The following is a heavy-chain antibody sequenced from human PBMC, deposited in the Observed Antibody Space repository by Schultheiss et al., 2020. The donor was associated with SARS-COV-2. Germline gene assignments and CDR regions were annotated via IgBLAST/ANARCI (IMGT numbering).Heavy chain of an antibody. CDR2: IYISGST. V-gene: IGHV4-59*08. CDR3: ARHRVPMIVDY. CDR1: GGSISSYY. Sequence: SETLSLTCTVSGGSISSYYWSWIRQPPGKGLEWIGRIYISGSTYYNPSLKSRVTISVDTSKNQFSLKLSSVTAADTAVYYCARHRVPMIVDYWGQGTLVTVSS. J-gene: IGHJ4*02. D-gene: IGHD3-22*01.